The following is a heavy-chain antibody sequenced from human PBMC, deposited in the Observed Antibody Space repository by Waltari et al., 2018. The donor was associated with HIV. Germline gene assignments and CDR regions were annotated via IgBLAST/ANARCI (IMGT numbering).Heavy chain of an antibody. J-gene: IGHJ4*02. CDR1: GFSLSSYW. V-gene: IGHV3-74*01. CDR2: STSDGSGA. Sequence: EVQLVESGGGSVQPGGSLRLSCAASGFSLSSYWMHWVRQAPGKGLGLVSRSTSDGSGANYADSMKGRFTISRDNAKNTLYLQMNGLKAEDTAGDCCARGGGYSVGGYWGQVTQVTVAS. D-gene: IGHD5-18*01. CDR3: ARGGGYSVGGY.